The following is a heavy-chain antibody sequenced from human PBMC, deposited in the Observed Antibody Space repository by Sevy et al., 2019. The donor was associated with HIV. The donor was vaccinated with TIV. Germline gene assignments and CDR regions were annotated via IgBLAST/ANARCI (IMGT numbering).Heavy chain of an antibody. Sequence: GGSLRLSCAASGFTFSDYGIHWVRQAPGKGPERVAVIWYDGINKYYVDSVKGRFTISRDNSKNTVYLQMNSLRAEDTAVYYCARDKLLPVMVTMVRGALSYYFDYWCQGTLVTVSS. CDR3: ARDKLLPVMVTMVRGALSYYFDY. D-gene: IGHD3-10*01. J-gene: IGHJ4*02. CDR2: IWYDGINK. CDR1: GFTFSDYG. V-gene: IGHV3-33*01.